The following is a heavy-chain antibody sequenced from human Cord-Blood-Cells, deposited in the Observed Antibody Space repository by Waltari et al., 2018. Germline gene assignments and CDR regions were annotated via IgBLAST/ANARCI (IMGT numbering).Heavy chain of an antibody. D-gene: IGHD6-13*01. CDR3: GGALGEAGDI. Sequence: QVQLVESGGGVVEPGRSLRLSCAASGFTFSSYGLHRVRQAPGKGLEWVAVIWYDVSNKYYADSVKGRFTISRDNSKNTLYLQMNSLRAEDTAVYYCGGALGEAGDIWGQGTMVTVSS. CDR2: IWYDVSNK. CDR1: GFTFSSYG. J-gene: IGHJ3*02. V-gene: IGHV3-33*01.